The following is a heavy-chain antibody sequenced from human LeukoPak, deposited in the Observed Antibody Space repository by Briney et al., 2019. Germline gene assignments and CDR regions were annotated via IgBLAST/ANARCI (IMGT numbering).Heavy chain of an antibody. Sequence: SETLSLTCTVSGGSISSYYWGWIRQPPGKGLEWIGSIYHSGSTYYNPSLKSRVTISVDTSKNQFSLKLSSVTAADTAVYYCARVRAAAGKVDFDYWGQGTLVTVSS. CDR2: IYHSGST. J-gene: IGHJ4*02. CDR3: ARVRAAAGKVDFDY. CDR1: GGSISSYY. D-gene: IGHD6-13*01. V-gene: IGHV4-38-2*02.